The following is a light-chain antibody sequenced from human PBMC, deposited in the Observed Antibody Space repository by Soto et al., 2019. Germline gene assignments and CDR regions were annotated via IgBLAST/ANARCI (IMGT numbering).Light chain of an antibody. CDR1: QSITSN. J-gene: IGKJ5*01. V-gene: IGKV3-15*01. Sequence: EIVMTQSPATLSVSPGERATLSCRASQSITSNLAWYQQKPGQAPILLIYGASTRATAIPDRFSGSGSGKNFPLTINSLQSEDFAVYYCQQYNKSPLTVRQATRLE. CDR2: GAS. CDR3: QQYNKSPLT.